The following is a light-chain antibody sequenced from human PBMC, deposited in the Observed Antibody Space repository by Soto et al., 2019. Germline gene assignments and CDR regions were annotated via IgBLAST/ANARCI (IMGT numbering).Light chain of an antibody. CDR2: HAS. Sequence: DIQMPRSPSSLSASIVDIVTITFHASQNITNNLSWYQQKPGRAPNLLIYHASKLAKGVTSRFSGSGSGTDFSFIITSLQREDLATYYCQQYYGLPPLTFGQGTRLAIK. CDR1: QNITNN. CDR3: QQYYGLPPLT. J-gene: IGKJ5*01. V-gene: IGKV1-33*01.